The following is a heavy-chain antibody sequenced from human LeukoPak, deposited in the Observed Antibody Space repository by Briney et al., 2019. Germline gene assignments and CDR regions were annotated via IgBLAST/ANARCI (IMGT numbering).Heavy chain of an antibody. CDR3: AREGTDY. D-gene: IGHD1/OR15-1a*01. CDR2: IRPDGSDE. V-gene: IGHV3-7*01. CDR1: GFTFSSYW. Sequence: PGGSLRLSCVVSGFTFSSYWMSWVRQAPGKGLEWVANIRPDGSDEYYVDSVKGRFTISRDNAKYSLYLQMNSLRAEDTAVYYCAREGTDYWGQGTLVTVSS. J-gene: IGHJ4*02.